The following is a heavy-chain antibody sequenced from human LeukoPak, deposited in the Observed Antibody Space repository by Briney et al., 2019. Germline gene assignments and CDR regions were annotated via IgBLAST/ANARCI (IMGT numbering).Heavy chain of an antibody. D-gene: IGHD2-15*01. CDR2: IWYDGSNK. CDR3: AKVQPVLVAEPFYFDY. CDR1: GFTFSSYG. V-gene: IGHV3-33*06. J-gene: IGHJ4*02. Sequence: PGRSLRLSCAASGFTFSSYGMHWVRQAPGKGLEWVAVIWYDGSNKYYADSVKGRFTISRDNSKNTLYLQMNSLRAEDTAVYYCAKVQPVLVAEPFYFDYWGQGTLVTVSS.